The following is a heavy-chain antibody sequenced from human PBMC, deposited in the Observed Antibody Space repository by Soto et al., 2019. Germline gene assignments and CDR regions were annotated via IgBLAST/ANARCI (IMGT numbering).Heavy chain of an antibody. CDR3: ARANWYSEY. Sequence: PSETLSLTCTVSGGSMSSYYWSWIRQPPGKGLEWIGYIYYSGSTNYNPSLKSRVTISVDTSKNRVSLNLTSLTAADTAIYYCARANWYSEYWGQGTLVTVSS. V-gene: IGHV4-59*01. CDR1: GGSMSSYY. D-gene: IGHD7-27*01. J-gene: IGHJ4*02. CDR2: IYYSGST.